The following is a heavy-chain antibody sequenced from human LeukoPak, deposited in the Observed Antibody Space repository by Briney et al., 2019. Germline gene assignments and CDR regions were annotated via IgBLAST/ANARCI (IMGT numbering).Heavy chain of an antibody. Sequence: GGSLRLSCAASGFTFSSYWMSWVRQAPGKGLEWVANIKQDGSEKYYVDSVKGRFTISRDNAKNSLYLQMNSLRAEDTAVYYCARVGHCSGGSCYPYYYYYGMDVWGQGTTVTVSS. CDR1: GFTFSSYW. J-gene: IGHJ6*02. V-gene: IGHV3-7*01. CDR3: ARVGHCSGGSCYPYYYYYGMDV. CDR2: IKQDGSEK. D-gene: IGHD2-15*01.